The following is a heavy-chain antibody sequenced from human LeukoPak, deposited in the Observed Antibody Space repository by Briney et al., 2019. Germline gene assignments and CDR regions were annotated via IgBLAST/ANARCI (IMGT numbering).Heavy chain of an antibody. V-gene: IGHV1-18*01. Sequence: AASVKVSCKASGCTFTSYGISWARQAPGQGLEWMGWISAYNGNTNYAQKLQGRVTMTTDTSTSTAYMELRSLRSDDTAVYYCARDRGNYYGSGGSIDYWGQGTLVTVSS. J-gene: IGHJ4*02. D-gene: IGHD3-10*01. CDR1: GCTFTSYG. CDR2: ISAYNGNT. CDR3: ARDRGNYYGSGGSIDY.